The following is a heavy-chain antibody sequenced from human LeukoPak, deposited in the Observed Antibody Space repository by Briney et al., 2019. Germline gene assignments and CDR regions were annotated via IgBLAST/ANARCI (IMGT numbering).Heavy chain of an antibody. CDR1: GFSVSKTY. CDR2: IYSGGNT. Sequence: SGGSLRLSCAASGFSVSKTYMSWVRQAPGKGLEWVSIIYSGGNTYYADSVKGRFTISRDNSKNTLYLQMNRLRPEDTAVYYCARGTVTAPDYWGQGTLVTVSS. D-gene: IGHD2-21*02. J-gene: IGHJ4*02. V-gene: IGHV3-53*01. CDR3: ARGTVTAPDY.